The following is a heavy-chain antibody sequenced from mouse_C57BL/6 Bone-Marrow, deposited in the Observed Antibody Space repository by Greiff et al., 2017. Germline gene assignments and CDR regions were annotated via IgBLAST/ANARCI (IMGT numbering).Heavy chain of an antibody. CDR1: GFNIKDDY. CDR3: TSLLSFDY. D-gene: IGHD2-10*01. V-gene: IGHV14-4*01. CDR2: IDPENGDT. J-gene: IGHJ2*01. Sequence: EVTLMESGAELVRPGASVKLSCTASGFNIKDDYMHWVKQRPEQGLEWIGWIDPENGDTEYASKFQGKATITADTSSNTAYLQLSSLTSEDTAVYYCTSLLSFDYWGQGTTLTVSS.